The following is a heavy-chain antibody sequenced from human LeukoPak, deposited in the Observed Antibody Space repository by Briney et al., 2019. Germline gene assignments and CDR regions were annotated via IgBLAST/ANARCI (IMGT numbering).Heavy chain of an antibody. Sequence: GGSLRLSCAASGFTFHRYWMHWVRQAPGRGLVWVSRINSDGSGTSDADFVKGRFTISRDNSKNTLYLQMNSLRAEDTAMYYCARDRLTNDAFDIWGQGTMVTVSS. V-gene: IGHV3-74*01. D-gene: IGHD2-8*01. J-gene: IGHJ3*02. CDR1: GFTFHRYW. CDR3: ARDRLTNDAFDI. CDR2: INSDGSGT.